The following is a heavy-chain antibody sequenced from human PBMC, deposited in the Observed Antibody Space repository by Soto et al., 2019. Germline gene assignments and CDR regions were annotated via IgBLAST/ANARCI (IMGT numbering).Heavy chain of an antibody. J-gene: IGHJ6*02. CDR3: AKDVWSTYSDFWGTVDGMHV. V-gene: IGHV3-23*01. D-gene: IGHD3-3*01. CDR1: GFTCTNYA. Sequence: PWGSLRLSCSASGFTCTNYAISWVRQAPGTGLQWDSPMSGSGAGTYYAESAQGRFTISRYNSNNSLYLQMNSLRAEDTALYYCAKDVWSTYSDFWGTVDGMHVWGQGSTVTV. CDR2: MSGSGAGT.